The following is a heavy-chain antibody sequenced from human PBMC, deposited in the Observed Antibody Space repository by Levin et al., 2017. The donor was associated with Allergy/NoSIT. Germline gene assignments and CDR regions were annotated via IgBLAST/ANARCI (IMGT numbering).Heavy chain of an antibody. V-gene: IGHV1-18*01. J-gene: IGHJ6*02. CDR1: GYTFTSYG. CDR2: ISPYNGNT. Sequence: ASVKVSCEASGYTFTSYGITWVRQAPGQGLEWMGYISPYNGNTNSAQKFQGRLTMTTDTSTSTAYMELRSLRSDDTAMYYCARGLGTIDYYYGMDVWGQGTTVTVSS. CDR3: ARGLGTIDYYYGMDV. D-gene: IGHD2-8*01.